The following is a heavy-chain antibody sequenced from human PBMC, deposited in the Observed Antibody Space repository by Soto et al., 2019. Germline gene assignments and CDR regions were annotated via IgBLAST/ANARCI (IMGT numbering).Heavy chain of an antibody. D-gene: IGHD6-13*01. Sequence: LRLSCSVSGFTFSSYAMHWVRQAPGKGLEYVSSISSNGGSTYYADSVKGRFTISRDNSKNTLNLQMSSLTTEDTAVYYCVKDRWVDYWGQGTLVTVSS. J-gene: IGHJ4*02. CDR1: GFTFSSYA. CDR3: VKDRWVDY. CDR2: ISSNGGST. V-gene: IGHV3-64D*06.